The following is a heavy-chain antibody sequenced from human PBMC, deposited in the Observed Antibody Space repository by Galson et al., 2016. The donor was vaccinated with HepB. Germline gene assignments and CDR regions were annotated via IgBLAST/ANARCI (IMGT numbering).Heavy chain of an antibody. Sequence: SLRLSCAASGFSFSSYSMNWVRQAPGKGLEWVAVISYDGGEKSYADSVKGRFTISRDNSKNTLYLQMNSLRAEDTAVYYCASQRRLDFWSGYLDYWGQGTLLTVSS. V-gene: IGHV3-30*03. D-gene: IGHD3-3*01. CDR3: ASQRRLDFWSGYLDY. J-gene: IGHJ4*02. CDR1: GFSFSSYS. CDR2: ISYDGGEK.